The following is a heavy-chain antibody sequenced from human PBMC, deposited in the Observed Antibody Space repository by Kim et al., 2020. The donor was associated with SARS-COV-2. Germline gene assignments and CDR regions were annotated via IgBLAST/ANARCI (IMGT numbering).Heavy chain of an antibody. Sequence: YSPSLKSRVTISVDTSNNHFSLNLSSVTAADTAVYYCARDCLAAAGAAFDIWGQGTMVTVSS. D-gene: IGHD6-13*01. CDR3: ARDCLAAAGAAFDI. J-gene: IGHJ3*02. V-gene: IGHV4-39*07.